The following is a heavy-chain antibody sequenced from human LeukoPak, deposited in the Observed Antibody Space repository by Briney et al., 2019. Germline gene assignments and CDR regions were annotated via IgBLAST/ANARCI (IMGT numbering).Heavy chain of an antibody. V-gene: IGHV3-30*02. CDR3: AKDVRESGYSGYYFDY. CDR1: GFTFSDYY. Sequence: QPGGSLRLSCAASGFTFSDYYMSWIRQAPGKGLEWVAFIRYDGSNKYYADSVKGRFIISRDNSKSTLNLQMNRLRAEDTAVYYCAKDVRESGYSGYYFDYWGQGTLVTVSS. CDR2: IRYDGSNK. J-gene: IGHJ4*02. D-gene: IGHD5-12*01.